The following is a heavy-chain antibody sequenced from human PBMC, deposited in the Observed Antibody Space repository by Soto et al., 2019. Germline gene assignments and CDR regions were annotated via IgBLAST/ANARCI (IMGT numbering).Heavy chain of an antibody. D-gene: IGHD6-6*01. CDR2: IYYTGST. V-gene: IGHV4-59*02. CDR3: TRWPNTSSSARAFDL. Sequence: SSETLSLTCSVCGGAGRSCYWSWSRQPPGKGLEWIGYIYYTGSTNFSPSLKSRVTISVDTSKNQISLKLSSVTAADTAVYYCTRWPNTSSSARAFDLWGQGTMVT. J-gene: IGHJ3*01. CDR1: GGAGRSCY.